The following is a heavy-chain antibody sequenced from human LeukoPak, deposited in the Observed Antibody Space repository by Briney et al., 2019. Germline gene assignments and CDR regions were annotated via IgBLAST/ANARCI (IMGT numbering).Heavy chain of an antibody. CDR3: ARYYYDSSGYYYFDY. CDR2: ITPLFGTA. V-gene: IGHV1-69*13. Sequence: SVKVSCKASGGTFSKYTISWVRQRPGQGLEWMGGITPLFGTANYAQKFQGRVTITADESASTAYMELSSLRSEDTAVYYCARYYYDSSGYYYFDYWGQGTLVTVSS. D-gene: IGHD3-22*01. CDR1: GGTFSKYT. J-gene: IGHJ4*02.